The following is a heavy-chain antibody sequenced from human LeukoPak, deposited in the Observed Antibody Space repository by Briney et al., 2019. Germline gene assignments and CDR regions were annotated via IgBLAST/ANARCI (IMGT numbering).Heavy chain of an antibody. V-gene: IGHV5-51*01. CDR1: GYSFTNYW. Sequence: EESLKISCKGSGYSFTNYWIGWVRQMPGKGLEWMGIIYPGDCDTRYSPSFQGQVTISADKSISTAYLQWSSLKASDTGMYYCASKLREEAFGIWGQGTMVTVS. CDR2: IYPGDCDT. D-gene: IGHD4-17*01. CDR3: ASKLREEAFGI. J-gene: IGHJ3*02.